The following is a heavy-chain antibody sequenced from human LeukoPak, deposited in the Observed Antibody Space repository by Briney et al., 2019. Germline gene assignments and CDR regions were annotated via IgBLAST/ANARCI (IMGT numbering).Heavy chain of an antibody. CDR3: ARDPNYYDSSGYFDY. CDR1: GGSISSYY. V-gene: IGHV4-59*12. J-gene: IGHJ4*02. Sequence: SETLSLTCTVSGGSISSYYWSWIRQPPGKGLEWIGYIYYSGSTNYNPSLKSRVTISVDTSKNQFSLKLSSVTAADTAVYYCARDPNYYDSSGYFDYWGQGTLVTVSS. D-gene: IGHD3-22*01. CDR2: IYYSGST.